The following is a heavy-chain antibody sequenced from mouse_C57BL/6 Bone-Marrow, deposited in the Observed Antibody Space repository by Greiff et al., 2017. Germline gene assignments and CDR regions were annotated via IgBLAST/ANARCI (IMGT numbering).Heavy chain of an antibody. Sequence: QVQLQQPGAELVKPGASVKLSCKASGYTFTSYWMHWVKQRPGQGLEWIGVIHPNSGSTNYNEKFKSKATLTVDKSSSTAYMQLSSLTSEDSAVYYCARLYYYGSSYDAMDYWGQGTSVTVSS. CDR1: GYTFTSYW. CDR3: ARLYYYGSSYDAMDY. V-gene: IGHV1-64*01. J-gene: IGHJ4*01. CDR2: IHPNSGST. D-gene: IGHD1-1*01.